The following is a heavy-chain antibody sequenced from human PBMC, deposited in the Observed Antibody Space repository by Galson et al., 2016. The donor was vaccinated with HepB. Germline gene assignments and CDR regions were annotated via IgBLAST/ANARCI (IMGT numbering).Heavy chain of an antibody. Sequence: SLRLSCAASGFTFNIYAMSWVRQSPGRRPEWVSGIRGSGSSTYYADSVRGRFTISRDNSKNTVYLQMNSLRAEDTGVYYCAKDGRRRWFEDLMSPVSWFDSWGQGTLVTVSS. CDR3: AKDGRRRWFEDLMSPVSWFDS. J-gene: IGHJ5*01. CDR2: IRGSGSST. CDR1: GFTFNIYA. V-gene: IGHV3-23*01. D-gene: IGHD3-10*01.